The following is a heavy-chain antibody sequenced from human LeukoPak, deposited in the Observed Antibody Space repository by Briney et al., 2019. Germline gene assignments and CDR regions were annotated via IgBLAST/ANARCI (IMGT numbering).Heavy chain of an antibody. V-gene: IGHV3-74*01. J-gene: IGHJ4*02. CDR3: ARDGGLLPDN. CDR2: ISPDGSSR. CDR1: GFPFSTYW. Sequence: GGTLRLSCAASGFPFSTYWMHWVRQPPGSGLVWVSRISPDGSSRSYADSVKGRFIISRDNAKNTLSLQMNSLTAEDTAVYYCARDGGLLPDNWGKGTLVTVSS. D-gene: IGHD2-21*02.